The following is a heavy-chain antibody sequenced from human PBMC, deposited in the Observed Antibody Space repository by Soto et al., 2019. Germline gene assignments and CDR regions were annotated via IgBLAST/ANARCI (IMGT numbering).Heavy chain of an antibody. V-gene: IGHV3-23*01. J-gene: IGHJ4*02. D-gene: IGHD3-22*01. CDR3: ARGRGVVYDGRTYPLHYFDY. CDR2: IIDSGGST. Sequence: PGGSLRLSCAASGFTFSSCAMGWVRQAPGKGLEWVSDIIDSGGSTYYADSVRGRFAISRDNSKNTLFLQMNSLRLEDTALYYCARGRGVVYDGRTYPLHYFDYWGQGALVTVSS. CDR1: GFTFSSCA.